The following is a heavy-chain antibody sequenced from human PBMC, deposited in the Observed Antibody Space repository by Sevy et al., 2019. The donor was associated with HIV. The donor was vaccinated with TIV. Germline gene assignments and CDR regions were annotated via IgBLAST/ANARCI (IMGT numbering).Heavy chain of an antibody. J-gene: IGHJ3*02. D-gene: IGHD4-17*01. CDR2: ISSSSSYI. CDR3: ARVKDYGDYGAFDI. CDR1: RFTFNSHT. V-gene: IGHV3-21*01. Sequence: GGSLRLSCAGSRFTFNSHTMNWVRQAPGKGLEWVSSISSSSSYIYYGDSVKGRFTISRDNAKSSLFLQMNSLRAEDTAIYFCARVKDYGDYGAFDIWGQGTMVTVSS.